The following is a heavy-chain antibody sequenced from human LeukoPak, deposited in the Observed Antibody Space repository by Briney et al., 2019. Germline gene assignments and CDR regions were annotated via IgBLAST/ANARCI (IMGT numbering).Heavy chain of an antibody. Sequence: VASVKVSCTASGYTFTSYYMHWVRQAPGQGLEWMGIINPSGGSTSYAQKFQGRVTMTRDTSTSTVYMELSSLRSEDTAVYYCARGGSRDWPVTDFDYWGQGTLVTVSS. J-gene: IGHJ4*02. CDR1: GYTFTSYY. CDR3: ARGGSRDWPVTDFDY. CDR2: INPSGGST. V-gene: IGHV1-46*01. D-gene: IGHD3/OR15-3a*01.